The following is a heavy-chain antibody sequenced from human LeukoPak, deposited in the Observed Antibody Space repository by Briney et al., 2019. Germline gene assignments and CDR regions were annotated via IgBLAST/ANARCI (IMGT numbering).Heavy chain of an antibody. CDR2: ISSDGSRT. CDR1: AFTFSNHW. D-gene: IGHD2-21*01. CDR3: VRDGMVIPYAFDI. Sequence: QPGGSLRLSCAASAFTFSNHWMHWVRQARGKGVVWVSDISSDGSRTFYADSVKGRFIISRDNAKITVYLQMNSLRAEDTAVYYCVRDGMVIPYAFDIWGQGTMVTVSS. V-gene: IGHV3-74*01. J-gene: IGHJ3*02.